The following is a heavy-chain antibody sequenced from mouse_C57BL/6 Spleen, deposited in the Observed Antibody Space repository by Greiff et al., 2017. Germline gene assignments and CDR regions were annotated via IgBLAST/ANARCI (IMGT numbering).Heavy chain of an antibody. Sequence: QVQLQQPGAELVKPGASVKLSCKASGYTFTSYWMQWVKQRPGQGLEWIGESDPSGSSTNYNQKFKGKATLTVDTSSSTAYMQLSSLTSEDSAVYYCAKRGLPYYFDYWGQGTTLTVSS. V-gene: IGHV1-50*01. CDR1: GYTFTSYW. D-gene: IGHD2-2*01. CDR2: SDPSGSST. CDR3: AKRGLPYYFDY. J-gene: IGHJ2*01.